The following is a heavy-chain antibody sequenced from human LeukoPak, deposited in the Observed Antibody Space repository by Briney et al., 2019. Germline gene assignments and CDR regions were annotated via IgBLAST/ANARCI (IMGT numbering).Heavy chain of an antibody. V-gene: IGHV4-59*04. Sequence: SETLSLTCTVSGGSISTYYWSWIRQPPGKGLEWIGTIYYNGNSYYNPSLKSRVTISVDTSKNQFSLKLSSVTAADTAVYYCARHPYYCSSTSCYWDWGQGTLVTVSS. CDR2: IYYNGNS. CDR1: GGSISTYY. CDR3: ARHPYYCSSTSCYWD. J-gene: IGHJ4*02. D-gene: IGHD2-2*01.